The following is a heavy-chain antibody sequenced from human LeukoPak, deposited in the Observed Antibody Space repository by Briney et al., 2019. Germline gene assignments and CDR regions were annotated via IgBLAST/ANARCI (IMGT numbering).Heavy chain of an antibody. D-gene: IGHD4-23*01. CDR3: ARHDYGGNSGDS. CDR2: ISGRGSST. CDR1: GFTFSSYV. Sequence: GGSLRLSCAASGFTFSSYVMSWVRQAPGKGLEWVSGISGRGSSTYYADSVKGRFTISRDNAKNSLYLQMNSLRAEDTAVYYCARHDYGGNSGDSWGQGTLVTVSS. V-gene: IGHV3-23*01. J-gene: IGHJ4*02.